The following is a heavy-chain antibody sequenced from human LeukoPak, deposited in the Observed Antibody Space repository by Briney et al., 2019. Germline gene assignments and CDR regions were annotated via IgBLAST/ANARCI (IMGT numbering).Heavy chain of an antibody. D-gene: IGHD3-22*01. V-gene: IGHV4-39*07. J-gene: IGHJ4*02. CDR3: ARLSYDSSGYYDY. Sequence: SETLSLTCTVSGGSISSSSYYWGWIRQPPGTGLEWIGSIYYSGSTYYNPSLKSRVTISVDTSKNQFSLKLSSVTAADTAVYYCARLSYDSSGYYDYWGQGTLVTVSS. CDR2: IYYSGST. CDR1: GGSISSSSYY.